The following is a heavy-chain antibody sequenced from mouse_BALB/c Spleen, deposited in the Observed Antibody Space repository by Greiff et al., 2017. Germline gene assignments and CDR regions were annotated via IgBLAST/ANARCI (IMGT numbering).Heavy chain of an antibody. CDR1: GFTFSSFG. D-gene: IGHD1-1*01. V-gene: IGHV5-17*02. Sequence: EVMLVESGGGLVQPGGSRKLSCAASGFTFSSFGMHWVRQAPEKGLEWVAYISSGSSTIYYADTVKGRFTISRDNPKNTLFLQMTSLRSEDTAMYYCARGDYYGSSPLFAYWGQGTLVTVSA. CDR2: ISSGSSTI. J-gene: IGHJ3*01. CDR3: ARGDYYGSSPLFAY.